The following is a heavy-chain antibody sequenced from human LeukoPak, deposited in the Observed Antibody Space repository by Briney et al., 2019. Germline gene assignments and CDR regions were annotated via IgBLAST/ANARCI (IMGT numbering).Heavy chain of an antibody. V-gene: IGHV1-3*01. CDR1: GYTFTSYA. CDR2: INAGNGNT. J-gene: IGHJ5*02. CDR3: ARELPRSRFDP. Sequence: GASVKVSCKASGYTFTSYAMHWVRQAPGQRFEWMGWINAGNGNTKYSQKFQGRVTITRDTSASTAYMELSSLRSEDTAVYYCARELPRSRFDPWGQGTLVTVSS.